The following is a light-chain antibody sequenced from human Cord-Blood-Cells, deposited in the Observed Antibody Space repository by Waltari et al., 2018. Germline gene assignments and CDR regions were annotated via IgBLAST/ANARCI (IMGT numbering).Light chain of an antibody. CDR3: QQSYSTPWT. V-gene: IGKV1-39*01. CDR2: AAS. Sequence: DIQMTQSPSSLSASVADRVTITCRASQSISSYLNWYQQKPGKAPKLLIYAASSLQSGVPSRFSGSGSGTEFTLTISSLQPEDFATYYCQQSYSTPWTFGQGTKVEIK. J-gene: IGKJ1*01. CDR1: QSISSY.